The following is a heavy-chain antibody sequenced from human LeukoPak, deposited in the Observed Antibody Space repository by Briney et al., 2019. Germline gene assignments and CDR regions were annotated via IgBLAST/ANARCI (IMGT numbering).Heavy chain of an antibody. CDR1: GFSLSTSGVG. D-gene: IGHD2-15*01. CDR2: IYWDDDK. J-gene: IGHJ6*02. CDR3: ARAVTTYCSGGTCYYFYGMDV. V-gene: IGHV2-5*02. Sequence: SGPTLANPTQTLTLTCTFSGFSLSTSGVGVGWIRQPPGKALEWLALIYWDDDKLYSPSLKSRLTITKDTSKNQVVLTMTNMDPVDTATYYCARAVTTYCSGGTCYYFYGMDVWGQGTTVTVSS.